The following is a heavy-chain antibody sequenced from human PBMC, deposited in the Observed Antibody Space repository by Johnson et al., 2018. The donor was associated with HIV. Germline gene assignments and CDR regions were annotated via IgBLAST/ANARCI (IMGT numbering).Heavy chain of an antibody. CDR1: GFTFSNVW. J-gene: IGHJ3*02. CDR2: IKRKIEAEAT. V-gene: IGHV3-15*01. CDR3: ARHSTSSTMGAFDI. D-gene: IGHD6-6*01. Sequence: VQLVESGGGLVQPGGSLRLSCAASGFTFSNVWMSWVRQAPGKGLEWVGRIKRKIEAEATDYAAPVTGRFTISRDDSKNTLFLQMSSLKTDDTAVYYCARHSTSSTMGAFDIWGQGTMVTVSS.